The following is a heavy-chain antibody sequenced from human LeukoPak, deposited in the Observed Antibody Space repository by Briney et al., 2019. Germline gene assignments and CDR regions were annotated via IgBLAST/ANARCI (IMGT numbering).Heavy chain of an antibody. J-gene: IGHJ5*02. V-gene: IGHV1-69*13. Sequence: SVKVSCKASGGTFSSYAISWVRQAPGQGLEWMGGIIPIFGTANYAQKFQGRVTITADESTSTAYMELSSLRSEDTAVYYCARQEQQLIYNWFDPWGQGTLVTVSS. CDR1: GGTFSSYA. CDR2: IIPIFGTA. CDR3: ARQEQQLIYNWFDP. D-gene: IGHD6-13*01.